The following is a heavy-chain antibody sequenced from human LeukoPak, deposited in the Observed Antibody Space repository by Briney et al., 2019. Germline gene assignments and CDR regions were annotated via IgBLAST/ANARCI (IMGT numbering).Heavy chain of an antibody. CDR2: IYSGGST. D-gene: IGHD2-2*01. J-gene: IGHJ4*02. V-gene: IGHV3-53*01. CDR1: GFTVSSNY. CDR3: AKPRNYAEFDY. Sequence: GGSLRLSCAASGFTVSSNYMSWVRQAPGKGLEWVSVIYSGGSTYYADSVKGRFTISRDNSKNTLYLQMNSLRAEDTAVYYCAKPRNYAEFDYWGQGTLVTVSS.